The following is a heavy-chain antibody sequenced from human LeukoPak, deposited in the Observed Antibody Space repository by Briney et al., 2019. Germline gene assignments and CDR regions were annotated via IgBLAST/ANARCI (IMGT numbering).Heavy chain of an antibody. Sequence: KPSETLSLTCTVSGGSNSSYYWSWIRQPPGKGLEWIGYIYYSGSTNYNPSLKSRVTKSVDTSKNQFSLKLSSVTAADTAVYYCARNSGWYGVSWGQGTLVTVSS. CDR1: GGSNSSYY. CDR3: ARNSGWYGVS. D-gene: IGHD6-19*01. CDR2: IYYSGST. J-gene: IGHJ4*02. V-gene: IGHV4-59*01.